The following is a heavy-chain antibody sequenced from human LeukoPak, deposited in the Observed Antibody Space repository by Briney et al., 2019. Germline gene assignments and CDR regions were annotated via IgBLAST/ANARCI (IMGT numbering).Heavy chain of an antibody. CDR3: ARDQAYCSGGSCPLDY. CDR2: ISSSSSYI. J-gene: IGHJ4*02. Sequence: PGGSLRLSCAASGFTFSSYSMNWVRQAPGKGLEWVSSISSSSSYIYYADSVKGRFTISRDNAKSSLYLQMNSLRAEDTAVYYCARDQAYCSGGSCPLDYWGQGTLVTVSS. CDR1: GFTFSSYS. V-gene: IGHV3-21*01. D-gene: IGHD2-15*01.